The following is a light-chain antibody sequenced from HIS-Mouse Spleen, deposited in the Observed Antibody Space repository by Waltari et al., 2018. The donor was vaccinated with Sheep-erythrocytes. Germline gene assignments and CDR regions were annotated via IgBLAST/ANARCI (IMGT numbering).Light chain of an antibody. CDR1: SSDVGGYND. CDR3: CSYAGSYNHV. CDR2: DVS. J-gene: IGLJ1*01. V-gene: IGLV2-11*01. Sequence: QSALTQPRSVSGSPAQSVTISCTGTSSDVGGYNDVSRYQQHPGKAPKLMIYDVSKRPSGVPDRFSGSKSGNTASLTISGLQAEDEADYYCCSYAGSYNHVFATGTKVTVL.